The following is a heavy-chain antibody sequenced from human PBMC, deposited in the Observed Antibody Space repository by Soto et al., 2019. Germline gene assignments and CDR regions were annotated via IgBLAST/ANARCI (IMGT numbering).Heavy chain of an antibody. V-gene: IGHV1-18*01. CDR1: GYRFTSYG. Sequence: ASVKVSCKASGYRFTSYGISWVRQTPGQGLEWLGWISAYDDNTKYAQTLQGRVSMSTDTSTNTAYMELGSLRSDDTAMYYCARGGYYDSSGSRNYHYYGMNVWGQGTTVTVSS. J-gene: IGHJ6*02. CDR3: ARGGYYDSSGSRNYHYYGMNV. D-gene: IGHD3-22*01. CDR2: ISAYDDNT.